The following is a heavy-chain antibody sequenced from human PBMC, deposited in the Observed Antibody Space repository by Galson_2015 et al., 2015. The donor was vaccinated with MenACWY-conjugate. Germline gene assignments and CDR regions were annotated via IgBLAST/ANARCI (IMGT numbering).Heavy chain of an antibody. CDR1: GFTFSSYS. CDR3: ARDLLGSGWAVDY. Sequence: SLRLSCAASGFTFSSYSMNWVRQAPGKGLEWVSYISSSSSTIYYADSVKGRFTISRDNAKNSLYLQMNSLRAEDTAVYYCARDLLGSGWAVDYWGQGTLVTVSS. D-gene: IGHD6-19*01. CDR2: ISSSSSTI. J-gene: IGHJ4*02. V-gene: IGHV3-48*04.